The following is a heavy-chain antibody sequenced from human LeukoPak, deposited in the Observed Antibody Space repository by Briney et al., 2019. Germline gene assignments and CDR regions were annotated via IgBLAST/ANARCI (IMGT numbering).Heavy chain of an antibody. CDR1: GFTVSSNY. V-gene: IGHV3-53*01. CDR2: IYGGGNI. J-gene: IGHJ4*02. Sequence: QPGTSLRLSCAASGFTVSSNYMNWVRQAPGKGLEWVSVIYGGGNIYYADSVKGRFTISRDNSKNTLYLQMNSLRAEDTAVYYCARGAGYNYPYYFDYWGQGTLVTVSS. D-gene: IGHD5-24*01. CDR3: ARGAGYNYPYYFDY.